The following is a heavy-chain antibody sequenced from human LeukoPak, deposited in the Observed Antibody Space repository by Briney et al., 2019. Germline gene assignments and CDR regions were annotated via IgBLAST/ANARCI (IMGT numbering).Heavy chain of an antibody. CDR1: GFSVSSND. Sequence: GGSLRLSCAASGFSVSSNDMSWVRQAPGKGLEWVSLIHSGGTRYTDSVRGRFTISRDNSKNTLYLQMNSLRAEDTAMYYCASWYHIDHWGQGTLVTVSS. J-gene: IGHJ4*02. CDR3: ASWYHIDH. V-gene: IGHV3-53*01. CDR2: IHSGGTR. D-gene: IGHD2-2*01.